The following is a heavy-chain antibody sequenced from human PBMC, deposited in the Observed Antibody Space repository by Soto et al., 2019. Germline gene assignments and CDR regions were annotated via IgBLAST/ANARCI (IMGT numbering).Heavy chain of an antibody. CDR2: INEDGSEE. D-gene: IGHD1-26*01. Sequence: EVKLVESGGGLVQPEGSLRLSCAASGFTFRNYCLGWVRQAPGKGLEWVANINEDGSEEYYVDSVRGRFIISRDNARNSLFLQMNSMRAEDTAIYYCARIEIGSYDYWGQGTLVTVSS. V-gene: IGHV3-7*01. CDR3: ARIEIGSYDY. J-gene: IGHJ4*02. CDR1: GFTFRNYC.